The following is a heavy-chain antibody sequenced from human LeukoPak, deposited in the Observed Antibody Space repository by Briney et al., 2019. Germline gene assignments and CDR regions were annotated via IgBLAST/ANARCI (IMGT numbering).Heavy chain of an antibody. CDR2: IYTSGST. CDR3: ARDRVIAATNYYYGMDV. J-gene: IGHJ6*02. Sequence: SETLSLTCTVSGGSISSYYWSWIRQPAGKGLEWIGRIYTSGSTNYNPSLKSRVTMSVDTSKNQFSLKLSSVTAADTAVYYCARDRVIAATNYYYGMDVWGQGTTVTVSS. D-gene: IGHD2-15*01. CDR1: GGSISSYY. V-gene: IGHV4-4*07.